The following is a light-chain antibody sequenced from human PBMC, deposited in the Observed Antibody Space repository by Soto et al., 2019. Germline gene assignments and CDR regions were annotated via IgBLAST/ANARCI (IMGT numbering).Light chain of an antibody. CDR3: QSYDSSLSGVV. Sequence: QLVLTQPPSMSGAPGQRVTISCTGSSSNIGAIYDVHWYQQLPGTAPKLLIYRNSNRPSGIPDRFSGSKSGTSASLAITGLQAEDEADYYCQSYDSSLSGVVFGGGTQLTVL. J-gene: IGLJ2*01. CDR1: SSNIGAIYD. V-gene: IGLV1-40*01. CDR2: RNS.